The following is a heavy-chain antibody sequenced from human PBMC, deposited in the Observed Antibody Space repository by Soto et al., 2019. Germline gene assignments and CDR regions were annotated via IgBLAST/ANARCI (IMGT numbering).Heavy chain of an antibody. J-gene: IGHJ5*02. CDR1: GFTFSMFS. V-gene: IGHV3-64D*06. CDR2: ISSNGDST. CDR3: VHPRSTVQIPPT. D-gene: IGHD4-17*01. Sequence: PGGSRRLSCSASGFTFSMFSMHWVRQAPGKGLEYVSRISSNGDSTYYADSVKGRFTISRDNSKNTLYLQMSSLRAVDTAVYYCVHPRSTVQIPPTWGQGTLVTVSS.